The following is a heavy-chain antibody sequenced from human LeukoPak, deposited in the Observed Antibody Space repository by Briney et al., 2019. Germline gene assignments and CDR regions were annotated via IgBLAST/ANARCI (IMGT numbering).Heavy chain of an antibody. CDR2: ISYDGSNK. CDR1: RFTFSTYW. V-gene: IGHV3-30*18. J-gene: IGHJ3*01. Sequence: GGSLRLSCAASRFTFSTYWMHWVRQAPGKGLEWVAVISYDGSNKYYADSVKGRFTISRDNSKNTLYLQMNSLRAEDTAVYYCAKFFTGEYVRAFDVWGQGTMVTVSS. CDR3: AKFFTGEYVRAFDV. D-gene: IGHD3-10*02.